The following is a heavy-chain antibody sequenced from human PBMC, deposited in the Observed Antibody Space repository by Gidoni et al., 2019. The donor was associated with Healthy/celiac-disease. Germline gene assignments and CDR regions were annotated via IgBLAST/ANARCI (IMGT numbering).Heavy chain of an antibody. J-gene: IGHJ4*02. CDR1: GGSISSSSYY. Sequence: QLQLQESGPGLVKPSETLSLTCTVSGGSISSSSYYWGWIRQPPGKGLEWIGSIYYSGSTYYNPSLKSRVTISVDTSKNQFSLKLSSVTAADTAVYYCAREYYYDSSGSTADYWGQGTLVTVSS. V-gene: IGHV4-39*02. CDR3: AREYYYDSSGSTADY. CDR2: IYYSGST. D-gene: IGHD3-22*01.